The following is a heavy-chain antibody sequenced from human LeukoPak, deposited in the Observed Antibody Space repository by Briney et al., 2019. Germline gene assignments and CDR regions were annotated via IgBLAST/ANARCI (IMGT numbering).Heavy chain of an antibody. CDR2: ISGSGGST. D-gene: IGHD3-10*01. CDR1: GFTFSSYG. CDR3: AKVHDSGTYATLDY. J-gene: IGHJ4*02. Sequence: GGSLRLSCAASGFTFSSYGMSWVRQAPGKGLEWVSAISGSGGSTYYADSVKGRFTISRDNSKNTLYLQMNSLRAEDTAVYHCAKVHDSGTYATLDYWGQGTLVTVSS. V-gene: IGHV3-23*01.